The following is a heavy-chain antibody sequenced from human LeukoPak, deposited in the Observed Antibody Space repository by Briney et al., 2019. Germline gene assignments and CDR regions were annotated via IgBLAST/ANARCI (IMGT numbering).Heavy chain of an antibody. CDR3: AKGVVSQLLLYQNYFDY. D-gene: IGHD2-2*02. J-gene: IGHJ4*02. CDR1: GFTFSSYA. V-gene: IGHV3-23*01. Sequence: GGSLRLSCAASGFTFSSYAMSWVRQAPGEGLEWVSAISGSGGSTYYADSVKGRFTISRDNSKNTLYLQMNSLRAEDTAVYYCAKGVVSQLLLYQNYFDYWGQGTLVTVSS. CDR2: ISGSGGST.